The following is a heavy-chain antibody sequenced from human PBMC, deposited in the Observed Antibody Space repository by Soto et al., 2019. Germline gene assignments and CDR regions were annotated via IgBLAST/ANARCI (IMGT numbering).Heavy chain of an antibody. V-gene: IGHV4-61*01. D-gene: IGHD1-26*01. CDR2: IYYSGST. J-gene: IGHJ3*02. Sequence: PTETLSLTCTVSGGSVSSGSYYWSWIRQPPGKGLEWIGYIYYSGSTNYNPSLKSRVTISVDTSKNQFSLKLSSVTAADTAVYYCATPRGKWEPLLRGAFDIWGQGTMVTVSS. CDR3: ATPRGKWEPLLRGAFDI. CDR1: GGSVSSGSYY.